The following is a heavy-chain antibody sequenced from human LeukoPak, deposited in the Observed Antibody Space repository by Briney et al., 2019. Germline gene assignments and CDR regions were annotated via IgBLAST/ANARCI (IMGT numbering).Heavy chain of an antibody. CDR3: ARWAEYQLPFSYYCMDV. D-gene: IGHD2-2*01. Sequence: PSETLSLTCTVSGNSFTTYDWSWIRQAPGKGLEWIGNIYARRRTTYSPSLKSRVTTSIDTSKNHFSLRLTSVTAADAAVYYCARWAEYQLPFSYYCMDVWGKGTTVTVSS. CDR1: GNSFTTYD. V-gene: IGHV4-4*09. CDR2: IYARRRT. J-gene: IGHJ6*03.